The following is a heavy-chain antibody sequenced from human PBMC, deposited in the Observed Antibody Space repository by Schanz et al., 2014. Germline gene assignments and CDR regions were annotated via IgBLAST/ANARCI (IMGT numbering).Heavy chain of an antibody. CDR1: GFTVSNNY. CDR3: ARDPGGTKTHGL. CDR2: IYSDGST. J-gene: IGHJ4*02. D-gene: IGHD2-15*01. Sequence: EVQLVGSGGGLVQPGGSLRLSCAASGFTVSNNYMSWVRQAPGKGLECVSIIYSDGSTYYVDSVKGRFIISRDNSKNTVYLQMNSLRAEDTAVYYCARDPGGTKTHGLWGQGTLVTVSS. V-gene: IGHV3-66*01.